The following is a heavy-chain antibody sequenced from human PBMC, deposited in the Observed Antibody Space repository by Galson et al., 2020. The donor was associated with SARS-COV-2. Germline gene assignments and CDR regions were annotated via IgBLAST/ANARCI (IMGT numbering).Heavy chain of an antibody. V-gene: IGHV4-61*01. CDR2: VYYSGST. CDR3: ARGGGWFGP. J-gene: IGHJ5*02. CDR1: GGSVGTTTYY. Sequence: SETLSLTCTVSGGSVGTTTYYWSWIRQPPGKGLEWIGYVYYSGSTNYNPSLESRVAMSLDTSKNQFSLKLTSVTAADTAVYYCARGGGWFGPWGQGTLVTGSS. D-gene: IGHD2-15*01.